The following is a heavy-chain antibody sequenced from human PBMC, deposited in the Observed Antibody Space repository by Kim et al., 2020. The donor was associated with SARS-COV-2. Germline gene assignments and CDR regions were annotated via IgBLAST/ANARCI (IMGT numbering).Heavy chain of an antibody. CDR3: ARDTPYYYYGMDV. J-gene: IGHJ6*02. V-gene: IGHV3-30*04. Sequence: GGSLRLSCAASGFTFSSYAMHWVRQAPGKGLEWVAVISYDGSNKYYADSVKGRFTISRDNSKNTLYPQMNSLRAEDTAVYYCARDTPYYYYGMDVWGQGTTVTVSS. CDR2: ISYDGSNK. CDR1: GFTFSSYA.